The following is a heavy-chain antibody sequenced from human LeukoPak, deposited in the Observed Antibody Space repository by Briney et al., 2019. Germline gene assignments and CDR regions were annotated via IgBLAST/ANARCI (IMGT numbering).Heavy chain of an antibody. CDR2: INPSGGST. CDR3: GRDRGGGYYDFWSGYYQFDY. Sequence: GASVNVSCKASGYTFTSYYMHWVRQAPGQGLEWMGLINPSGGSTSYAQTFQGRVTITRDISTSTVYMELSSLRSEAAAVYYCGRDRGGGYYDFWSGYYQFDYWGQGTLVTVSS. V-gene: IGHV1-46*01. D-gene: IGHD3-3*01. CDR1: GYTFTSYY. J-gene: IGHJ4*02.